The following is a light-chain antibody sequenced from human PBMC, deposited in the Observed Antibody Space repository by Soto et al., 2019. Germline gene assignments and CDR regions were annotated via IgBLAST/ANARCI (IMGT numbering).Light chain of an antibody. CDR3: QESRNLPCR. CDR2: GAS. Sequence: VLTLYQNTLSVSPGDRVTRSCRASQSISIHLAWYQHKPGQAPSLLIHGASTRATGLPARISGSGPGTEFTLTISSLQSEDSAVYYCQESRNLPCRFCQGT. V-gene: IGKV3D-15*01. J-gene: IGKJ2*04. CDR1: QSISIH.